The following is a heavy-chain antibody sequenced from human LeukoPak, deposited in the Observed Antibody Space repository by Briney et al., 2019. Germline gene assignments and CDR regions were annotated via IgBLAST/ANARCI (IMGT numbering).Heavy chain of an antibody. J-gene: IGHJ4*02. CDR3: AKEVAARPAARIYYFDY. CDR2: ISGGGGNT. CDR1: GFTFSSYA. D-gene: IGHD6-6*01. Sequence: GGSLRLSCAASGFTFSSYAMSWVRQAPGKGLEWVSVISGGGGNTYYADSVKGRFTISRDNSKGTLYLQMNSLRAEDTAVYYCAKEVAARPAARIYYFDYWGQGTLVTVSS. V-gene: IGHV3-23*01.